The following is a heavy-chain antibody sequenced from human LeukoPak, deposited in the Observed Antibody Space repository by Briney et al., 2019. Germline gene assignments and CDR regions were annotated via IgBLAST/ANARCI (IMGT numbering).Heavy chain of an antibody. CDR3: ARGSGLEGFDY. CDR1: GYTCSGFY. Sequence: ASVKVSCKASGYTCSGFYIHWVRQAPGQGLEWMGWINPNSGGTNYPQKFQGRVTMTTDTSISTVYMELSRVRSGDTAMYYCARGSGLEGFDYWGQGTLVTVSS. CDR2: INPNSGGT. V-gene: IGHV1-2*02. D-gene: IGHD6-19*01. J-gene: IGHJ4*02.